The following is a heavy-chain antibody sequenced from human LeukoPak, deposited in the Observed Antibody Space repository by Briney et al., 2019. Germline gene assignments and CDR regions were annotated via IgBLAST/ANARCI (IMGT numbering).Heavy chain of an antibody. CDR3: ARGALPVSMFGVVPQDVDY. CDR2: INPSSLAT. J-gene: IGHJ4*02. Sequence: ASVTLSFTSSAYTFINYYMNWVRQAPGQGLEWMGIINPSSLATNYAQKFQGGMSMTRDTSTTTFYMQLRTLTSEDTAISFCARGALPVSMFGVVPQDVDYWGQGTLVTVSS. CDR1: AYTFINYY. D-gene: IGHD3-3*01. V-gene: IGHV1-46*01.